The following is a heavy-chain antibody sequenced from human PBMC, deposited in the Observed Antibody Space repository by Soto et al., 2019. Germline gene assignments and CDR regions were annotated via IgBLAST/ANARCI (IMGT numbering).Heavy chain of an antibody. CDR3: ARAVGITGTLTGGMDV. Sequence: XSVKVSCKASGYPFTGYYMHWVRQAPGQGLEWMGWINPNSGGTNYAQKFQGWVTMTRDTSISTAYMELSRLRSDDTAAYYCARAVGITGTLTGGMDVWAQGTTVTVSS. D-gene: IGHD1-7*01. CDR1: GYPFTGYY. V-gene: IGHV1-2*04. CDR2: INPNSGGT. J-gene: IGHJ6*02.